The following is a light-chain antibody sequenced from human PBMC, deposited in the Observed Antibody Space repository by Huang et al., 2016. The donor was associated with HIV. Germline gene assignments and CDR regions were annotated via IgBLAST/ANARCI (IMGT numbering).Light chain of an antibody. J-gene: IGKJ4*01. CDR2: AES. CDR1: QSISSY. CDR3: QQSYNTPLT. V-gene: IGKV1-39*01. Sequence: DIQMTQSPSSLSASVGDRVTITCRASQSISSYLNWYQQKPGPAPKLLIYAESGLQSGVPSMFSGSRSGTDFTLTISSLQPEDFATYYCQQSYNTPLTFGGGTKVEIK.